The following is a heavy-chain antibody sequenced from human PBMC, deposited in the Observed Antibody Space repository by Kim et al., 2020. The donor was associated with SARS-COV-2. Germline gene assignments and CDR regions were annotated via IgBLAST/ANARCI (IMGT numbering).Heavy chain of an antibody. Sequence: GGSLRLSCTASGFTFGDYAMSWVRQAPGKGLEWVGFIRSKAYGGTTEYAASVKGRFTISRDDSKSIAYLQMNSLKTEDTAVYYCEKLKTGWGTYWYFDLWGRGTLVTVSS. CDR1: GFTFGDYA. D-gene: IGHD7-27*01. CDR2: IRSKAYGGTT. CDR3: EKLKTGWGTYWYFDL. V-gene: IGHV3-49*04. J-gene: IGHJ2*01.